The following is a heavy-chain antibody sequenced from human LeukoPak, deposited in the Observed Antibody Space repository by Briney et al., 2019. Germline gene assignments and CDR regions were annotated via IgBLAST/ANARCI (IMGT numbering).Heavy chain of an antibody. CDR2: IYYSGST. Sequence: PSETLSLTCTVSGGSISSYYWSWIRQPPGKGLEWIGYIYYSGSTNYNPSLKSRVTISVDTSKNQFSLKLSSVTAADTAVYYCARVGSSSWYGGWFAPWGKGPLVTVSS. J-gene: IGHJ5*02. V-gene: IGHV4-59*01. D-gene: IGHD6-13*01. CDR1: GGSISSYY. CDR3: ARVGSSSWYGGWFAP.